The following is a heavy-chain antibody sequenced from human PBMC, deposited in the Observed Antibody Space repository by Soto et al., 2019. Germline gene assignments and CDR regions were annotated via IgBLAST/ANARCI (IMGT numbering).Heavy chain of an antibody. CDR3: AKELAGDGYNFGY. CDR1: GLTVRTYA. J-gene: IGHJ4*02. CDR2: ISGSGGST. D-gene: IGHD5-12*01. Sequence: SGGSLRLSCAAPGLTVRTYAITWVRQAPGKGLEWVSIISGSGGSTYYADSVKGRFTISRDNSKNTLYLQMNSLRAEDTAVYYCAKELAGDGYNFGYWGQGTLVTVSS. V-gene: IGHV3-23*01.